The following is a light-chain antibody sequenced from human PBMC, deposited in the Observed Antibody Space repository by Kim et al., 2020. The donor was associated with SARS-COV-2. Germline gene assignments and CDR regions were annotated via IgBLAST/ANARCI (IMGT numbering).Light chain of an antibody. CDR3: QQYSSSPRIT. Sequence: EIVLTQSPGTLSLSPGETASLSCRASRGLTSDYLAWYQQKPGQAPRLLIYGASTRATGIPDRFSGSGSGTDFTLTIKRLEPEDFAMYYCQQYSSSPRITFGQGTRLEIK. CDR2: GAS. J-gene: IGKJ5*01. V-gene: IGKV3-20*01. CDR1: RGLTSDY.